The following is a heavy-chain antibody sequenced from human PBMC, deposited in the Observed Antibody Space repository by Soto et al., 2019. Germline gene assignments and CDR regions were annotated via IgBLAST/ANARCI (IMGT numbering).Heavy chain of an antibody. Sequence: QVQLVQSGAEVKKPGSSVKVSCKASGGTFSSYAISWVRQAPGQGLEWMGGIIPIFGTANYAQKFQGRVTITADESTSTAYMELSGLRSEDTAVYYCARRDIWFGELSENNWFDPWGQGTLVTVSS. J-gene: IGHJ5*02. V-gene: IGHV1-69*01. CDR1: GGTFSSYA. CDR2: IIPIFGTA. CDR3: ARRDIWFGELSENNWFDP. D-gene: IGHD3-10*01.